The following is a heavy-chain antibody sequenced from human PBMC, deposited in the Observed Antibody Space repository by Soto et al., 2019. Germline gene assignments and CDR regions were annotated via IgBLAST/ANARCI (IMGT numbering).Heavy chain of an antibody. CDR1: GGSFSGYY. Sequence: SETLSLTCAVYGGSFSGYYWSWIRQPPGKGLEWIGEINHSGSTNYNPSLKSRVTISVDTSKNQFSLKLSSVTAADTAVYYCARGDYGDGIQHWGQGTLVTVSS. CDR3: ARGDYGDGIQH. D-gene: IGHD4-17*01. CDR2: INHSGST. V-gene: IGHV4-34*01. J-gene: IGHJ1*01.